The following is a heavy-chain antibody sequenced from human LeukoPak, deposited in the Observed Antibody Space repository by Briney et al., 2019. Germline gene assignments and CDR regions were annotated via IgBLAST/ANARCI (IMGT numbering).Heavy chain of an antibody. CDR1: GGTFSSSA. Sequence: ASVKVSCKASGGTFSSSAISWVRQAPGQGFEWMGRIIPILGIANYTQKFQGRVTITAEKSTSTAYMELSSLRSEDTAVYYCASSRVPERGLLWFGESAPWGQGTLVTVSS. D-gene: IGHD3-10*01. CDR3: ASSRVPERGLLWFGESAP. CDR2: IIPILGIA. J-gene: IGHJ5*02. V-gene: IGHV1-69*04.